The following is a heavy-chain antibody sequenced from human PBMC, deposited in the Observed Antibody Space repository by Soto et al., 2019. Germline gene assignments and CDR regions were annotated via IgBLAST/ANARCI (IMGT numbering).Heavy chain of an antibody. CDR1: GFTFSRYG. CDR2: ISYDGSNK. Sequence: QVQLVESGGGVVQPGRSLRLSCAASGFTFSRYGMHWVRQATGKGLAWVAVISYDGSNKYYADSVKGRFTISRDNSKNTLYLQMNSLRAEDTAAYYCAKDQGDYWGQGTLVTVS. CDR3: AKDQGDY. J-gene: IGHJ4*02. V-gene: IGHV3-30*18.